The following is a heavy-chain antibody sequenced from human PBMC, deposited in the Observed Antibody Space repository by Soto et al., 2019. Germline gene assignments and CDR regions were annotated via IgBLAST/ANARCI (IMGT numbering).Heavy chain of an antibody. CDR1: GGTFSSYA. Sequence: ASVKVSCKASGGTFSSYAISWVRQAPGQGLEWMGGIIPIFGTANYAQKFQGRVTITADESTSTAYMELSSLRSEDTAVYYCAIVDGSGSSSNYYYGMDVWGQGTTVTVSS. CDR2: IIPIFGTA. CDR3: AIVDGSGSSSNYYYGMDV. J-gene: IGHJ6*02. D-gene: IGHD3-10*01. V-gene: IGHV1-69*13.